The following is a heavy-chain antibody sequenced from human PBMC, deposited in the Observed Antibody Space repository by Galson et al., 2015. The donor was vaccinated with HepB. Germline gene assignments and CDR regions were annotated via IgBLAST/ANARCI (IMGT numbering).Heavy chain of an antibody. CDR3: ATYRGFRMTTIRGRSFDY. CDR1: GYTLTELS. J-gene: IGHJ4*02. Sequence: SVKVSCKVSGYTLTELSMHWVRQAPGKGPEWMGGFDPEDGETIYAQKFQGRVTMTEDTSTDTAYVELSSLRSEDTAVYYCATYRGFRMTTIRGRSFDYWGQGTLVTVSS. D-gene: IGHD5-24*01. V-gene: IGHV1-24*01. CDR2: FDPEDGET.